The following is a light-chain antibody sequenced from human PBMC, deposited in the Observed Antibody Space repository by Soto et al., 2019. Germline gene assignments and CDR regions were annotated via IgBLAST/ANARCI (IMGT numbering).Light chain of an antibody. CDR2: GVS. CDR3: QQYGTSPPTT. Sequence: EIVLTQSPGTLSLSPGERATLSCRASQSVSSSSLAWYQQKPGQAPRVLIYGVSYRATGIPDRFSGSGSGTDVTLTISRLEPEDFAVYYCQQYGTSPPTTFGQGTRLEIK. J-gene: IGKJ5*01. CDR1: QSVSSSS. V-gene: IGKV3-20*01.